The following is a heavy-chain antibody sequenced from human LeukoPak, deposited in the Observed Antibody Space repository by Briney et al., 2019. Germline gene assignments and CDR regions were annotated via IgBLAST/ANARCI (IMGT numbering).Heavy chain of an antibody. CDR2: INPSGGST. Sequence: ASVKVSCKASGYTFTSYYMHWVRQAPGQGLEWMGIINPSGGSTSYAQKFQGRVTITRNTSISTAYMELRSQRSDDTAVYYCARDPSSGWYLSYYFDYWGQGTLVTVSS. V-gene: IGHV1-46*01. J-gene: IGHJ4*02. CDR3: ARDPSSGWYLSYYFDY. D-gene: IGHD6-19*01. CDR1: GYTFTSYY.